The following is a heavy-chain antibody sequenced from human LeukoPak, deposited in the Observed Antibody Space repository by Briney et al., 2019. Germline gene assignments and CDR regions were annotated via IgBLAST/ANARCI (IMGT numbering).Heavy chain of an antibody. CDR1: GFTFSNYV. D-gene: IGHD5-24*01. CDR3: AKDDSRWLRGKFDY. CDR2: ISGSGGSA. J-gene: IGHJ4*02. V-gene: IGHV3-23*01. Sequence: GGSLRLSCVASGFTFSNYVLSWVRQAPVKVLEWVSAISGSGGSAYYADSVKGRFTISRDNSKNTLYLQMNSLGAEDTAVYYCAKDDSRWLRGKFDYWGQGTLVTVSS.